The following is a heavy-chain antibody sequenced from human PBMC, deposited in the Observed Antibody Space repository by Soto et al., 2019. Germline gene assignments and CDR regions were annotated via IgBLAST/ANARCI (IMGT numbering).Heavy chain of an antibody. CDR2: MGGTGGTT. V-gene: IGHV3-23*01. CDR3: ARGGFSYGYRGPYYFDY. CDR1: GFSFSRYA. J-gene: IGHJ4*02. D-gene: IGHD5-18*01. Sequence: GGSLRLSCAASGFSFSRYAMSWVRQAPGKGLDWVSAMGGTGGTTYYADSVKGRFTISRDNSENTLYLHMHSLRADDTALYYCARGGFSYGYRGPYYFDYWGQGALVTVSS.